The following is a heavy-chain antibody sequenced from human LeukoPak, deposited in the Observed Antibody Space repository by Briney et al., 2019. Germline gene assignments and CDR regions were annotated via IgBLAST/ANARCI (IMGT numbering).Heavy chain of an antibody. CDR2: IYSGGST. CDR3: ARVWDSYGYYYFDY. CDR1: GFTVSSNY. Sequence: GGSLRLSCAASGFTVSSNYMSWVRQALGKGLEWVSVIYSGGSTYYADSVKGRFTISRDNSKNTLYLQMNSLRAEDTAVYYCARVWDSYGYYYFDYWGQGTLVTVSS. V-gene: IGHV3-53*01. D-gene: IGHD5-18*01. J-gene: IGHJ4*02.